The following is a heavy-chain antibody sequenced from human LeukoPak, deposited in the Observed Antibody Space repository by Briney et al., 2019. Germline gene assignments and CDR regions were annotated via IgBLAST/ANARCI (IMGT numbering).Heavy chain of an antibody. J-gene: IGHJ4*02. CDR3: ARLRYFDWLSDY. Sequence: GGSLRLSCAASGFTFSSYVMSWVRQAPGKGLEWVSAISGSGGSTYYADSVKGRFTISRDNAKDSLYLQMNSLRAEDTAVYYCARLRYFDWLSDYWGQGTLVTVSS. D-gene: IGHD3-9*01. CDR2: ISGSGGST. V-gene: IGHV3-23*01. CDR1: GFTFSSYV.